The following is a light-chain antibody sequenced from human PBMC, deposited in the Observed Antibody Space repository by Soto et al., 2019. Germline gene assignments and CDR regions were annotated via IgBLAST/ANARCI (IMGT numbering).Light chain of an antibody. CDR1: QSVRSSY. Sequence: EIVLTQSPGTLSLSPGERATLSCRASQSVRSSYLAWYQQKPGQAPRLLIHGASSRATGIPDRFSGSGSGTDFTLTISRLEPEDFAVYYCQQYGSSPVYTFGQGTKLEIK. CDR2: GAS. V-gene: IGKV3-20*01. J-gene: IGKJ2*01. CDR3: QQYGSSPVYT.